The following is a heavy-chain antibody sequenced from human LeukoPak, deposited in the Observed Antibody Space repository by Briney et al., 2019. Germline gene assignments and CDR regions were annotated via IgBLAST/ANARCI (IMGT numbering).Heavy chain of an antibody. CDR3: ARDSSGHSLDFDY. J-gene: IGHJ4*02. D-gene: IGHD6-19*01. Sequence: PSETLSLTCTVSGGSISSSTYYWGWIRQPPGKGLEWIGSVYYSGNTYYNPSLKSRVTISVDTSQNQFSLKLSSVTAADTAVYYCARDSSGHSLDFDYWGQGTLVTVSS. V-gene: IGHV4-39*07. CDR2: VYYSGNT. CDR1: GGSISSSTYY.